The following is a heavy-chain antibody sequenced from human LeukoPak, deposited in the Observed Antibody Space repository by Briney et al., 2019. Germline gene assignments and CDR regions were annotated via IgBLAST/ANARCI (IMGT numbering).Heavy chain of an antibody. Sequence: GASVKVSCKASGYTFTSYDINWVRQATGQGLEWMGWMNPNSGNTGYAQKFQGRVTMTRNTSISTAYMELSSLRPEDTAVYYCARGRRFGELSYYYYYMDVWGKGTTVTISS. CDR3: ARGRRFGELSYYYYYMDV. CDR2: MNPNSGNT. V-gene: IGHV1-8*01. D-gene: IGHD3-10*01. J-gene: IGHJ6*03. CDR1: GYTFTSYD.